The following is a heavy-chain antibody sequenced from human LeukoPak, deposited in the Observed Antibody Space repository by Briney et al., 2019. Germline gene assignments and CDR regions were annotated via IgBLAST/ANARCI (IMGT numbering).Heavy chain of an antibody. Sequence: ASVNVSCKASGYTYTGYYVHCVRQAPGQGLEWMGWISPNSGGTNYAQKFQGRVTMTRDTSISTAYMELSRLRSDDTAVYYCESKAGIAVAGLFDYWGQGTLVTVSS. CDR3: ESKAGIAVAGLFDY. CDR2: ISPNSGGT. D-gene: IGHD6-19*01. J-gene: IGHJ4*02. CDR1: GYTYTGYY. V-gene: IGHV1-2*02.